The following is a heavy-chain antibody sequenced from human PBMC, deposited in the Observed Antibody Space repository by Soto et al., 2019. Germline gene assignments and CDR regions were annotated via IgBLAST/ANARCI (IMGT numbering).Heavy chain of an antibody. CDR1: GFTFSSYA. Sequence: SGFTFSSYAMSWVRQAPGKGLEWVSAISGSGGSTYYADSVKGRFTISRDNSKNTLYLQMNSLRAEDTAVYYCAKDGTNRGATPGRLSYFDYWGQGTLVTVSS. V-gene: IGHV3-23*01. CDR2: ISGSGGST. J-gene: IGHJ4*02. CDR3: AKDGTNRGATPGRLSYFDY. D-gene: IGHD1-26*01.